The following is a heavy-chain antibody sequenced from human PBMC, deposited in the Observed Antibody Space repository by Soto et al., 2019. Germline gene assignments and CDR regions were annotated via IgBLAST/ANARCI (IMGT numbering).Heavy chain of an antibody. CDR2: ISSSSENI. CDR1: GFSFRDHS. CDR3: ARLPKGSVVTG. Sequence: VGSLRLSCVVSGFSFRDHSMNWVRQPPGKGLQWISYISSSSENIYYADSVKGRFTVSRDNAKNTLFLQMNSLRHDDSAIYYCARLPKGSVVTGWGQGSLVTVSS. D-gene: IGHD2-21*02. V-gene: IGHV3-48*02. J-gene: IGHJ4*01.